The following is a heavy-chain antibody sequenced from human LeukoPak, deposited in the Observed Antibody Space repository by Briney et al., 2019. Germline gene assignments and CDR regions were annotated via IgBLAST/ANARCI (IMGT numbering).Heavy chain of an antibody. V-gene: IGHV4-4*07. D-gene: IGHD6-13*01. CDR2: IYSSGST. CDR1: GGPISSYY. CDR3: ARDNEAAARAYDY. J-gene: IGHJ4*02. Sequence: SETLSLTCPVSGGPISSYYWSWIRQPAGKGLEWIGRIYSSGSTNYNTSLKSRVTMSVDTSKNQFSLKLSSVTAADTAVYYCARDNEAAARAYDYWGQGTLVTVSS.